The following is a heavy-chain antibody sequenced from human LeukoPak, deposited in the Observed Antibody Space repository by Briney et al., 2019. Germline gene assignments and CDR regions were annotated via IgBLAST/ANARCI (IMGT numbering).Heavy chain of an antibody. V-gene: IGHV3-23*01. J-gene: IGHJ4*02. D-gene: IGHD3-10*01. CDR3: ARDSRFGKLLIPYFDY. CDR1: GFTFSTYA. Sequence: AGSLRLSCAASGFTFSTYAMSWVRQAPGKGREWISVISGSGGSPYSAASVKGRFTISRDNSKNTLYMQMNSLRDEDTAVYYCARDSRFGKLLIPYFDYWGQGTLVTVSS. CDR2: ISGSGGSP.